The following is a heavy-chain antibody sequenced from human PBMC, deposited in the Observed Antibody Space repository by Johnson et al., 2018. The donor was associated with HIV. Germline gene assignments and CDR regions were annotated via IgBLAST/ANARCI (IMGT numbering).Heavy chain of an antibody. V-gene: IGHV3-30-3*01. CDR1: GFTFSSYA. J-gene: IGHJ3*02. CDR3: ARLPSGYSRDAFDI. Sequence: QMLLVESGGGVVQPGGSLRLSCAASGFTFSSYAMHWVRHAPGKGLEWVAVISYDGSNKYYGDSVKGRFTISRDNSKNTLYLQMNSLRVEDTAVYSCARLPSGYSRDAFDIWGQGTMVTVSS. CDR2: ISYDGSNK. D-gene: IGHD5-18*01.